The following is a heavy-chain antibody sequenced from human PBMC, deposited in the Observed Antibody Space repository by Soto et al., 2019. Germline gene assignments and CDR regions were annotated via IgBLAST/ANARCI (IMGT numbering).Heavy chain of an antibody. CDR2: ISAYNGNT. V-gene: IGHV1-18*04. J-gene: IGHJ5*02. Sequence: QVQLVQSGAEVKKPGASVKVSCKASGYTFTSYGTTWVRQAPGQGLEWMGWISAYNGNTNYAQKLQGRVTMTTDTSTSTAYMELRSRISDDTAVYYCARELYSRGWYKGWAYNWFDPWGQGTLVTVSS. D-gene: IGHD6-19*01. CDR3: ARELYSRGWYKGWAYNWFDP. CDR1: GYTFTSYG.